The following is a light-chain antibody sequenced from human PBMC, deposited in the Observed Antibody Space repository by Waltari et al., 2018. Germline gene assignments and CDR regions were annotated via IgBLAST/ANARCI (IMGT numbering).Light chain of an antibody. V-gene: IGKV1-33*01. J-gene: IGKJ4*01. CDR3: QQYDNLPSLT. CDR2: DAS. Sequence: DIQMTQSPSSLSASLGYRVTITCQASQDISNYLNWYQQKPGKAPKLLIYDASNLETGVPSRFSGSGSGTDFTFTISSLQPEDIATYYCQQYDNLPSLTFGGGTKVEIK. CDR1: QDISNY.